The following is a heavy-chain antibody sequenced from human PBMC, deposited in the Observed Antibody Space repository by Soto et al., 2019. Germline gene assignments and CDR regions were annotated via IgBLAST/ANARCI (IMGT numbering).Heavy chain of an antibody. D-gene: IGHD1-26*01. CDR3: ARMATSGTLNWFDP. V-gene: IGHV1-8*01. J-gene: IGHJ5*02. Sequence: ASVKVSCKASGYTFTNYDISWVRQATGQGLEWMGWMNPNSANTGYAQKFQDRVSMTRDTSINTAYMELSSLRSEDTAIYYCARMATSGTLNWFDPWGQGTLVTVSS. CDR1: GYTFTNYD. CDR2: MNPNSANT.